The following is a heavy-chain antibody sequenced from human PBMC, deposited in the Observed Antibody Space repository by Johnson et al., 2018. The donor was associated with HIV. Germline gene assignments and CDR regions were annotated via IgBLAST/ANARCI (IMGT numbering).Heavy chain of an antibody. CDR1: GFTVSSNY. J-gene: IGHJ3*01. D-gene: IGHD4-23*01. V-gene: IGHV3-66*02. Sequence: EVQLVESGGGLVQPGGSLRLSCAASGFTVSSNYMSWVRQAPGKGLEWVSVIYSGGSPYYADSVKGRFTISRDNAKNSLYLQMTSLRAEDTAMYFCARGGYGGILDTVDLWGQGTMVTVSS. CDR2: IYSGGSP. CDR3: ARGGYGGILDTVDL.